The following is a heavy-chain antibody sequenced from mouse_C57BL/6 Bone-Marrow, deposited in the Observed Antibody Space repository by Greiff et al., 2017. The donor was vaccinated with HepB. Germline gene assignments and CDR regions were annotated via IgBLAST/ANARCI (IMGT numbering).Heavy chain of an antibody. CDR2: INPDSSTI. CDR3: ARPLVPLYYYAMDY. CDR1: GIDFSRYW. D-gene: IGHD2-2*01. Sequence: EVKLMESGGGLVQPGGSLKLSCAASGIDFSRYWMSWVRRAPGKGLEWIGEINPDSSTINYAPSLKDKFIISRDNAKNTLYLQMSKVRSEDTALYYCARPLVPLYYYAMDYWGQGTSVTVSS. J-gene: IGHJ4*01. V-gene: IGHV4-1*01.